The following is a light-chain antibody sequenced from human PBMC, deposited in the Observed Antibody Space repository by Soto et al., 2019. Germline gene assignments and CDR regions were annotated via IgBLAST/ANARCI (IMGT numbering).Light chain of an antibody. V-gene: IGKV3-15*01. CDR2: GAS. Sequence: EVVMTQSPATLSVSPGDGAALSCRASQGVGSNLAWYQQKPGHAPRLLVYGASTRATGVPARFSGSGSGTEFTLTISSLGSEDVAVYYCQQYNKWPLTFGQGTKVEIK. J-gene: IGKJ1*01. CDR3: QQYNKWPLT. CDR1: QGVGSN.